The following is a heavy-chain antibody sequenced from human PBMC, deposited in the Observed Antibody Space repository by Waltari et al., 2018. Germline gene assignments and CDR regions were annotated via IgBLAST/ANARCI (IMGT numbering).Heavy chain of an antibody. CDR3: ATALGDNTSASRPFHL. V-gene: IGHV1-69-2*01. D-gene: IGHD3-10*01. CDR1: GYTFSAYY. Sequence: EVQLRQSGAELRKPGTPVQISCKASGYTFSAYYIPWVQQAPGKGLQWVGLVDPEDGQAIYAEKFQGRVTITADTSTDTAYLELSSLTSEDTAVFYCATALGDNTSASRPFHLWGQGTVITVS. J-gene: IGHJ3*01. CDR2: VDPEDGQA.